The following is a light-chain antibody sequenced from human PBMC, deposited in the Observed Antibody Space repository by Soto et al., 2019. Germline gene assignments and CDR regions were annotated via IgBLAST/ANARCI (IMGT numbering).Light chain of an antibody. CDR1: SSDVGGYNY. CDR3: SSYAGSNILV. CDR2: EVN. Sequence: QSALTQPPSASGSPGQSITISCTGTSSDVGGYNYVSWYQQHPGNAPKLIIHEVNKRPSGVPDRFSGSKSGNTASLTVTGLQAEXEAXYYCSSYAGSNILVFGEGTKLTVL. V-gene: IGLV2-8*01. J-gene: IGLJ2*01.